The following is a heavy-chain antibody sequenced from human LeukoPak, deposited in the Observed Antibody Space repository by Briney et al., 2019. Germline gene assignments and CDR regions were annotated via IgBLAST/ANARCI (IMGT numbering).Heavy chain of an antibody. J-gene: IGHJ4*02. CDR1: GFTFDDYA. Sequence: GGSLRLSCAASGFTFDDYAMHWVRQAPGKGLEWVSGISWNSGSMGYADSVKGRFIISRDNAQNSLYLQMNSLRAEDTALYYCARESAPYDFWSHIRPDFDYWGQGTLVTVSS. D-gene: IGHD3-3*01. CDR2: ISWNSGSM. V-gene: IGHV3-9*01. CDR3: ARESAPYDFWSHIRPDFDY.